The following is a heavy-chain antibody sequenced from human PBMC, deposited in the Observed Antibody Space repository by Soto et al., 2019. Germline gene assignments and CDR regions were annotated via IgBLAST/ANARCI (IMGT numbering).Heavy chain of an antibody. V-gene: IGHV6-1*01. CDR3: AREEAARPFYFDY. D-gene: IGHD6-6*01. J-gene: IGHJ4*02. CDR2: TYYRSKWYN. Sequence: SQTLSLTCAISGDSVSSNSAAWSWIRQSPSRGLEWLGRTYYRSKWYNDYAVSVKSRITINPDTSKNQFSLQLNSVTPEDTAVYYCAREEAARPFYFDYWGQGTLVTVSS. CDR1: GDSVSSNSAA.